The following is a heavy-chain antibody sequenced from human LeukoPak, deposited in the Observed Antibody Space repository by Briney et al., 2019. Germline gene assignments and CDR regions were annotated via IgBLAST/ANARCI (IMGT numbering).Heavy chain of an antibody. D-gene: IGHD3-10*01. Sequence: GGSLRLSCAASGFTFSSYWMHWVRQAPGKGLVWVSRINSDGSSTSYADSVKGRFTISRDNAKNTLYLQMNSLRAEDTAVYYCARYSHGLTTMVRGGYYYYYMDVWGKGTTVTISS. CDR3: ARYSHGLTTMVRGGYYYYYMDV. J-gene: IGHJ6*03. CDR2: INSDGSST. CDR1: GFTFSSYW. V-gene: IGHV3-74*01.